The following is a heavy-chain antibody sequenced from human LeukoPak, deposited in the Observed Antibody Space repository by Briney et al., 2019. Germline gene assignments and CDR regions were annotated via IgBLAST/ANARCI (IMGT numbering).Heavy chain of an antibody. CDR3: ARVTSTSLYYYYMDV. D-gene: IGHD2-2*01. J-gene: IGHJ6*03. V-gene: IGHV1-8*03. Sequence: GASVKVSCKASGYTFTGYYMHWVRQAPGQGLEWMGWINPNSGNTGYAQKFQGRVTITRNTSISTAYMELSSLRSEDTAVYYCARVTSTSLYYYYMDVWGKGTTVTVSS. CDR2: INPNSGNT. CDR1: GYTFTGYY.